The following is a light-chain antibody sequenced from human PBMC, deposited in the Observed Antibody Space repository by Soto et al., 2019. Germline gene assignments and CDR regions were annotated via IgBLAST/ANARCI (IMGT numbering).Light chain of an antibody. Sequence: QSVLTQPASVSGSPGQSITISCTGTSSDVGSYNLVSWYQQHPGKAPKLMIYEVSNRPSWVSNRFSGSKSGNTASLTISGLQPEDEADYYCNSYTSSYTLVFGGGTKLTVL. CDR3: NSYTSSYTLV. CDR2: EVS. J-gene: IGLJ2*01. V-gene: IGLV2-14*02. CDR1: SSDVGSYNL.